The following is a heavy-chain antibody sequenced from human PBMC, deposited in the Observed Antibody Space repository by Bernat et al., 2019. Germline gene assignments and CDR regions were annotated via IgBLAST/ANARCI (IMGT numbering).Heavy chain of an antibody. CDR1: GFTFSSYA. V-gene: IGHV3-23*01. J-gene: IGHJ3*02. CDR2: ISGSGGST. D-gene: IGHD6-6*01. Sequence: EVQLLESGGGLVQPGGSLRLSCAASGFTFSSYAMSWFRQAPGKGLEWVLAISGSGGSTYYAASVKGRFTISRDNSKNTLYLQMNSMRAEDTAVYYCAKDLARYSSSSYAFDIWGQGTMVTVSS. CDR3: AKDLARYSSSSYAFDI.